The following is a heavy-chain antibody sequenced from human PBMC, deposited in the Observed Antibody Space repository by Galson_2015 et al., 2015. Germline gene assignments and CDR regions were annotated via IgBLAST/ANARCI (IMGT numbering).Heavy chain of an antibody. Sequence: SVKVSCKASGYTFTGYYMHWVRQAPGKGLEWMGWINPNSGGTNYAQKFQGWVTMTRDTSISTAYMELSRLRYDDTAVYYCARGGKVTWGGGAFEIWGQGTMVTVSS. CDR3: ARGGKVTWGGGAFEI. V-gene: IGHV1-2*04. J-gene: IGHJ3*02. D-gene: IGHD3-16*01. CDR2: INPNSGGT. CDR1: GYTFTGYY.